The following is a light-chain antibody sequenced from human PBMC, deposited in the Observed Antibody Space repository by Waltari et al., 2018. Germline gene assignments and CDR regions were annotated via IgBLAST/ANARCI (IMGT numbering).Light chain of an antibody. CDR2: GAS. V-gene: IGKV3-20*01. Sequence: FVLTQSQGTLSLSQGERATLPCRAIQRISISYLGWYQQKLGQAPRLPLHGASNRATGIPDRFSGSGSGTDFTLTISRLEPEDFAVYYCQHYANSLWTFGQGTKVEIK. CDR3: QHYANSLWT. CDR1: QRISISY. J-gene: IGKJ1*01.